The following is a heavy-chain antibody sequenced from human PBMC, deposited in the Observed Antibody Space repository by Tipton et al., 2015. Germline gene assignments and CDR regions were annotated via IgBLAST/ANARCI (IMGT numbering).Heavy chain of an antibody. CDR2: INDSGSS. V-gene: IGHV4-61*01. CDR3: ACQDYDSLTRDYQTVDY. D-gene: IGHD3-9*01. J-gene: IGHJ4*02. Sequence: TLSLTCAVSGGSVRSGTAYHWSWIRQPPGKGLEWIGYINDSGSSNYNPSLKSRVTISVDTSKNQFSLRLSSVTAADTAVYYCACQDYDSLTRDYQTVDYWGQGTLVTVSS. CDR1: GGSVRSGTAYH.